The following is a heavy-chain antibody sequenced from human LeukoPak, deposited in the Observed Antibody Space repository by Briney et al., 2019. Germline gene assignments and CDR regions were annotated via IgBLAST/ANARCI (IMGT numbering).Heavy chain of an antibody. CDR1: GGSISSSNW. D-gene: IGHD6-13*01. J-gene: IGHJ6*03. Sequence: SGTLSLTCAVSGGSISSSNWWSWARQPPGKGLEWIGEIYHSGSTNYNPSLKSRVTISVDKSKNQFSLKLSSVTAADTAVYYCASLASSSWYEGSYYYYYYMDVWGKGTTVTVSS. CDR2: IYHSGST. V-gene: IGHV4-4*02. CDR3: ASLASSSWYEGSYYYYYYMDV.